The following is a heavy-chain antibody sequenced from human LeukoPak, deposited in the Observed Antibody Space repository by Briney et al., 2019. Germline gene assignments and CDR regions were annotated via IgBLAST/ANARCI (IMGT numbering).Heavy chain of an antibody. CDR2: ISSSSSYT. V-gene: IGHV3-11*05. CDR3: AAESIYYDSSGYYSR. Sequence: NSGGSLRLSCAASGFTFSDYYMSWIRQAPGKGLEWVSYISSSSSYTNYADSVKGRFTISRDNATNSLYLQMNSLRAEDTAVYYCAAESIYYDSSGYYSRWGQGTLVTVSS. CDR1: GFTFSDYY. D-gene: IGHD3-22*01. J-gene: IGHJ4*02.